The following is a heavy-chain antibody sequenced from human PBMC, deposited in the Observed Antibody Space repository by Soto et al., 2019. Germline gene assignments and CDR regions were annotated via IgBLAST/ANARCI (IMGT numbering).Heavy chain of an antibody. CDR1: GFTFSSYA. V-gene: IGHV3-23*01. CDR2: IGVSSDA. Sequence: EVQLLESGGGLVQPVESLRLSCAASGFTFSSYAMSWARQAPGKGLEWVSSIGVSSDAYYADSVKGQFTIYRDDSMNTLYLQMNSLRAEDTALYYCAKNYFFGSWGQGTLVTVSS. CDR3: AKNYFFGS. J-gene: IGHJ4*02.